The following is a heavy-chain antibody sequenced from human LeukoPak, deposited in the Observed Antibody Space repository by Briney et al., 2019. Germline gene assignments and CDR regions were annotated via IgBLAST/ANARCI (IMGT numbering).Heavy chain of an antibody. V-gene: IGHV1-69*04. Sequence: SVKVSCKSSGGTFSSYAIIWVRQAPGQGLEWMGRIIPILGIANYAQKFQGRVTITADKSTSTAYMELSSLRSEDTAVYYCARGPHPHRGVVVISGNWFDPWGQGTLVTVSS. J-gene: IGHJ5*02. D-gene: IGHD3-22*01. CDR2: IIPILGIA. CDR1: GGTFSSYA. CDR3: ARGPHPHRGVVVISGNWFDP.